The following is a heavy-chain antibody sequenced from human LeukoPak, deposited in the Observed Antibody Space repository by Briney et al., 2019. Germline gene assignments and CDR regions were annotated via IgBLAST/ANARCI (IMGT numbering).Heavy chain of an antibody. J-gene: IGHJ4*02. V-gene: IGHV4-34*01. CDR1: GGSFSGYY. CDR3: ARGIFGVVTAPYYFDY. D-gene: IGHD3-3*02. CDR2: INHSGST. Sequence: PSETLSLTCAVYGGSFSGYYWSWIRQPPGKGLEWIGEINHSGSTNYNPSLKSRVTISVDTSKNQFSLKLSSVTAADTAVYYCARGIFGVVTAPYYFDYWGQGTLVTVSS.